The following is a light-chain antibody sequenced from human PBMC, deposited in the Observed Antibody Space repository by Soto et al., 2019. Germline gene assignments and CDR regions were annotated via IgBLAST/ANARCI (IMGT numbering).Light chain of an antibody. J-gene: IGLJ1*01. CDR1: NSDVGSYNY. CDR2: EVT. V-gene: IGLV2-8*01. CDR3: SSYAGSNTRYL. Sequence: QSVLTQPPSASGSPGQSVTISCTGANSDVGSYNYVSWYQQHPGKAPKVIIYEVTKRPSGVPDRFSGSKSGNTASLTVSGLQAEDEADYYCSSYAGSNTRYLFGSGTKLTV.